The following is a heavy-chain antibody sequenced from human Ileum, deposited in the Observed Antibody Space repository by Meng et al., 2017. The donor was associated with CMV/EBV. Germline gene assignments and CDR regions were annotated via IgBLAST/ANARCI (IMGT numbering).Heavy chain of an antibody. V-gene: IGHV3-74*01. CDR2: SNSNGRST. Sequence: GGSLRLSCATSGFTFKNYWMHWVRQAPGKGLVWVSRSNSNGRSTSYVDSVKGRFTISRDNSKNTLYLQMNSLRAEDTAVYYCATPGSEYSSSSSYWGQGTLVTVSS. J-gene: IGHJ4*02. D-gene: IGHD6-6*01. CDR1: GFTFKNYW. CDR3: ATPGSEYSSSSSY.